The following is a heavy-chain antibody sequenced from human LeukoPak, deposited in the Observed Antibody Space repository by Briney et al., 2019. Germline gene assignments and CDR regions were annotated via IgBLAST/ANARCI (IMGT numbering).Heavy chain of an antibody. CDR3: ARGAYYDILTGYYQYNWFDP. CDR2: INHSGST. CDR1: GGSFSGYY. Sequence: SETLSLTCAVYGGSFSGYYWSWIRQPPGKGLEWIGEINHSGSTNYNPSLKSRVTISVDTSKNRFSLKLSSVTAADTAVYYCARGAYYDILTGYYQYNWFDPWGQGTLVTVSS. V-gene: IGHV4-34*01. J-gene: IGHJ5*02. D-gene: IGHD3-9*01.